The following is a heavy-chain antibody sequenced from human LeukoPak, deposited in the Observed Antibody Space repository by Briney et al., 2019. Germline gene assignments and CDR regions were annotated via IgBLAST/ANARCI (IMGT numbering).Heavy chain of an antibody. Sequence: PSETLSLTCAVYGGSFSGYYWSWIRQPPGKGLEWIGEINHSGSTNYNPSLKSRVTISVDTSKNQFYVKLSSVTAADTAVYYCARAAHYYDSSGYYYGPLDYWGQGTLVTVSS. CDR2: INHSGST. CDR1: GGSFSGYY. CDR3: ARAAHYYDSSGYYYGPLDY. V-gene: IGHV4-34*01. D-gene: IGHD3-22*01. J-gene: IGHJ4*02.